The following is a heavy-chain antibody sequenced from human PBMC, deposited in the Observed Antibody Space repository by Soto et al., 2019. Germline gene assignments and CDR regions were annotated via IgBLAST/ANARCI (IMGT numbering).Heavy chain of an antibody. CDR1: VYTLTCDF. CDR3: ARIKTSYESSGAIEY. CDR2: INPNNGDT. Sequence: ASVXVAFKAYVYTLTCDFVRLFLQAPGQGLDWMGWINPNNGDTNYAQNFQGRVAMTRDTSINTAYMELSRLRSDDTAVYYCARIKTSYESSGAIEYWGQGALVNVS. J-gene: IGHJ4*02. D-gene: IGHD3-22*01. V-gene: IGHV1-2*02.